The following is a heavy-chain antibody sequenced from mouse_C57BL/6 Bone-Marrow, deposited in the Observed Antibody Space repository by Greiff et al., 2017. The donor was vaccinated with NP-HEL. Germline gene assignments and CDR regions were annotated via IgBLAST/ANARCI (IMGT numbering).Heavy chain of an antibody. J-gene: IGHJ1*03. CDR1: GYSITSGYY. V-gene: IGHV3-6*01. CDR3: ARDRASYYYGPYWYFDV. Sequence: QSGPGLVKPSQSLSLTCSVTGYSITSGYYWNWIRPFPGNKLEWMGDISYDGSNNYNPSLKNRISITRDTSKNQFFLKLNSVTTEDTATYYWARDRASYYYGPYWYFDVWGTGTTVTVSS. CDR2: ISYDGSN. D-gene: IGHD1-1*01.